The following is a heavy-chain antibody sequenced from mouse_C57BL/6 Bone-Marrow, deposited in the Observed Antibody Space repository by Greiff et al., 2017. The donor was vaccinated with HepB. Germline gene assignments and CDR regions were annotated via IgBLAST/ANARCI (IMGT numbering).Heavy chain of an antibody. CDR2: INPGSGGT. CDR1: GYAFTNYL. CDR3: AFYYGMDY. J-gene: IGHJ4*01. V-gene: IGHV1-54*01. Sequence: LVESGAELVRPGTSVKVSCKASGYAFTNYLIEWVKQRPGQGLEWIGVINPGSGGTNYNEKFKGKATLTADKSSSTAYMQLSSLTSEDSAVYFCAFYYGMDYWGQGTSVTVSS.